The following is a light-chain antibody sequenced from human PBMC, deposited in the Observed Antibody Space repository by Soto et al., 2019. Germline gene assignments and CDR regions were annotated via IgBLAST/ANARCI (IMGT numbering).Light chain of an antibody. J-gene: IGKJ5*01. CDR1: KSLLHSDGYHH. Sequence: EIVMTQSPLSLPVTPGEPASISCMSSKSLLHSDGYHHLDWYLQKPGQSPQLLIYLGSTRASGVPARFSGSGSCTDLTLKISRVAADDVRVYHCVQCLQTPSTFGQGTRLESK. V-gene: IGKV2-28*01. CDR2: LGS. CDR3: VQCLQTPST.